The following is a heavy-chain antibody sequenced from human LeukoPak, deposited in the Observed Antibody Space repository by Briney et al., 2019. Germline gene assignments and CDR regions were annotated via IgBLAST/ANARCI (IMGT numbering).Heavy chain of an antibody. CDR1: GYTFTGYY. Sequence: ASVKVSCKASGYTFTGYYIHWVRRAPGQGLEWMGWIHPNSGDTNYAQKFQGRVTMTRDTSIGTTYMELGRLRSDDTAVYYCAREEDDCSGGSCYLGYFDCWGQGTLVTVSS. CDR2: IHPNSGDT. CDR3: AREEDDCSGGSCYLGYFDC. D-gene: IGHD2-15*01. V-gene: IGHV1-2*02. J-gene: IGHJ4*02.